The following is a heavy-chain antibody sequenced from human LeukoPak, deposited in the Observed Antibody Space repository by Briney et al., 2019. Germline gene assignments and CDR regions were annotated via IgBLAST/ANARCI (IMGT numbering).Heavy chain of an antibody. CDR2: INSDGSST. Sequence: SGGSLRLSCAASGFTFSSYWMHWVRQAPGKGLVWVSRINSDGSSTSYADSVKDRFTISRDNAKNTLYLQMNSLRAEDTAVYYCAFGGYTSSGGYWGQGTLVTVSS. J-gene: IGHJ4*02. V-gene: IGHV3-74*01. CDR1: GFTFSSYW. D-gene: IGHD5-12*01. CDR3: AFGGYTSSGGY.